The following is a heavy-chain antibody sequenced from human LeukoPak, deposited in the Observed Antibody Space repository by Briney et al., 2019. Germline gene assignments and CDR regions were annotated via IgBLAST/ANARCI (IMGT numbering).Heavy chain of an antibody. Sequence: GGSLRLSCAASGFTFSSYSMNWVRQAPGKGLEWVSSISSSSSYIYYADSVKGRFTISRDNAKNSLYLQMNSLRAEDTAVYYCASDGSGSYYSGSAVDYWGQGTLVTVSS. CDR2: ISSSSSYI. V-gene: IGHV3-21*01. CDR3: ASDGSGSYYSGSAVDY. J-gene: IGHJ4*02. CDR1: GFTFSSYS. D-gene: IGHD3-10*01.